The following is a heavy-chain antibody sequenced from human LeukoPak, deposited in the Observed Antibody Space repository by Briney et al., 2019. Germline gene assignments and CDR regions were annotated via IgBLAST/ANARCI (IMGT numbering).Heavy chain of an antibody. J-gene: IGHJ1*01. CDR2: IKADASEK. CDR1: GFIFSNCW. CDR3: ATYSTRNAREFQS. D-gene: IGHD4-11*01. V-gene: IGHV3-7*01. Sequence: GGSLRLSCETSGFIFSNCWMTWVRQAPGKGLEWVANIKADASEKYYADSVKGRFTISRDNAKMSLYLQMNSLRVEDTAVYYCATYSTRNAREFQSWGQGTLVTVSS.